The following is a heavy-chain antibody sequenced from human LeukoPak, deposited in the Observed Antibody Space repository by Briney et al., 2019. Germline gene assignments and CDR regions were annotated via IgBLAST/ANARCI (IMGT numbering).Heavy chain of an antibody. D-gene: IGHD4-17*01. CDR2: ISGSGGST. CDR1: GITFNNAW. V-gene: IGHV3-23*01. CDR3: AKTPRATVTTNY. Sequence: GGSLRLSCAASGITFNNAWMNWVRQAPGKGLEWVSAISGSGGSTYYADSVKGRFTISRDNSKNTLYLQMNSLRVEDTAVYYCAKTPRATVTTNYWGQGTLVTVSS. J-gene: IGHJ4*02.